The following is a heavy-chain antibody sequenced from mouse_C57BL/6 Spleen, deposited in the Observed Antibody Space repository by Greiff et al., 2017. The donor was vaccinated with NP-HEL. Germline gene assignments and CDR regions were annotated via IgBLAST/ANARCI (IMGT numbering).Heavy chain of an antibody. V-gene: IGHV7-3*01. CDR3: ARDRGYDGPDFDY. J-gene: IGHJ2*01. CDR1: GFTFPAYY. D-gene: IGHD2-2*01. CDR2: IRNKANGYTT. Sequence: EVQVVESGGGLVQPGGSLSLPCAASGFTFPAYYMSWVRQPPGKALEWLGFIRNKANGYTTEYSASVKGRFTISRDNSQSILYLQMNALRAEDGATYYCARDRGYDGPDFDYWGQGTTLTVSS.